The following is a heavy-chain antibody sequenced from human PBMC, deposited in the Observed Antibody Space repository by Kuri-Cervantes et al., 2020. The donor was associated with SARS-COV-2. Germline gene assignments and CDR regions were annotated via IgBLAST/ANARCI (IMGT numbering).Heavy chain of an antibody. J-gene: IGHJ3*02. CDR1: GYTFTSYY. Sequence: ASVKVSCKASGYTFTSYYMHWVRQAPGQGLEWMGIINPSGGSTSYAQKFQGRVTMTRNTSISTAYMELSSLRSEDTAVYYCARGRLDSSGYYWGYHDAFDIWGQGTMVTVSS. V-gene: IGHV1-46*01. CDR2: INPSGGST. D-gene: IGHD3-22*01. CDR3: ARGRLDSSGYYWGYHDAFDI.